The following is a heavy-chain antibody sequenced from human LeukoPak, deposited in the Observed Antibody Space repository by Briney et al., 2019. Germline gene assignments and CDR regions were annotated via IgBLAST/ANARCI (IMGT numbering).Heavy chain of an antibody. V-gene: IGHV1-58*01. D-gene: IGHD4-17*01. CDR1: GFTFTSSA. Sequence: GASVKVSCKASGFTFTSSAVQWVRQARGQRLEWIGWIVVGSGNTNYAQKFQERVTITGDMSTSTAYMELSSLRVEDTAVYYCARPTVTTGVDAFDIWGRGTMVTVSS. J-gene: IGHJ3*02. CDR3: ARPTVTTGVDAFDI. CDR2: IVVGSGNT.